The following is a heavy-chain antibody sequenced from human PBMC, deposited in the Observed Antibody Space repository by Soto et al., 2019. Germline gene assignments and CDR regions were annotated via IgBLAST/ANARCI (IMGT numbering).Heavy chain of an antibody. CDR1: GYTFTSYG. Sequence: WASVKVSCKASGYTFTSYGISWVRQAPGQGLEWMGWISAYNGNTNYAQKLQGRVTMTTDTSTSTAYMELRSLRSDDTAVYYCAREDIVVVPAAMAFLYWGQATLVTVSS. V-gene: IGHV1-18*01. CDR3: AREDIVVVPAAMAFLY. D-gene: IGHD2-2*01. CDR2: ISAYNGNT. J-gene: IGHJ4*02.